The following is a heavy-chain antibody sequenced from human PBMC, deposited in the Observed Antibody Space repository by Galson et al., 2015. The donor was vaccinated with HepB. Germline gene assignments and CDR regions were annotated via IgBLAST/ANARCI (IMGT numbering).Heavy chain of an antibody. D-gene: IGHD3-22*01. J-gene: IGHJ3*02. CDR2: IYPGDSDT. CDR1: GYSFTSYW. V-gene: IGHV5-51*01. CDR3: ARQYDSSGYYYVQTRGFTFDI. Sequence: QSGAEVKKPGESLKISCKGSGYSFTSYWIGWVRQMPGKGLEWMGIIYPGDSDTRYSPSFQGQVTISADKSISTAYLQWSSLKASDTAVYYCARQYDSSGYYYVQTRGFTFDIWGQGTMVTVSS.